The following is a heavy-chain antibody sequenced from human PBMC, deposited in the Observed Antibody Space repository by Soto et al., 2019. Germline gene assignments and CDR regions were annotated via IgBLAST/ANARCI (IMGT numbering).Heavy chain of an antibody. CDR3: VRMGFSGGGYLSYYYYGMDI. J-gene: IGHJ6*02. CDR1: GGSISSGGYS. Sequence: SETLSLTCAVSGGSISSGGYSWSWIRQQPGKGLEWIGYIYHSGSTYYNPSLKSRVTISVDRSKNQFSLKLSSVTAADTAVYYCVRMGFSGGGYLSYYYYGMDIWGQGTTVTVSS. CDR2: IYHSGST. V-gene: IGHV4-30-2*01. D-gene: IGHD5-12*01.